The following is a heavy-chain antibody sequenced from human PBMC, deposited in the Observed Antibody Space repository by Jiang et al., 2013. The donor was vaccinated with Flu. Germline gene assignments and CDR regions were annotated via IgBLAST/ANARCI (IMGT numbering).Heavy chain of an antibody. CDR3: AKGSREQGAFGY. J-gene: IGHJ4*02. D-gene: IGHD3-16*01. Sequence: SAISGSGGSTYYADSVKGRFTISRDNSKNTLYLQMNSLRAEDTAVYYCAKGSREQGAFGYWGQGTLVTVSS. V-gene: IGHV3-23*01. CDR2: ISGSGGST.